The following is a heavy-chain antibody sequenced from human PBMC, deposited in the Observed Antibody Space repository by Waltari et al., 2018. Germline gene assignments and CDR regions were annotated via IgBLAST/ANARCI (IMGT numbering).Heavy chain of an antibody. CDR1: GGSISSGSYY. V-gene: IGHV4-61*09. D-gene: IGHD2-21*01. CDR3: ARGHSQRVFDI. J-gene: IGHJ3*02. CDR2: IYTSGST. Sequence: QVQLQESGPGLVKPSQTLSLTCTVSGGSISSGSYYWSWIRQPAGKGLEWIGYIYTSGSTNYNPSLKSRVTISVDTSKNQFSLKLSSVTAADTAVYYCARGHSQRVFDIWGQGTMVTVSS.